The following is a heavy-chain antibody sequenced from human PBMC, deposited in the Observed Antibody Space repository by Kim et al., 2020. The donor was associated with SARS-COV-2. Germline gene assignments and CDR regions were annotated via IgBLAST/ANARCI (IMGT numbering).Heavy chain of an antibody. CDR3: TKRTSGDWPFDY. CDR1: GFTFTSYA. CDR2: IGITGGNT. Sequence: GGSLRLSCEASGFTFTSYAMTWVRQAPGKGLEWVASIGITGGNTYYADSVKGRFTISRDNSRDTLFLHMNSLRAEDTAVYYCTKRTSGDWPFDYWGQGTLVPVSS. J-gene: IGHJ4*02. D-gene: IGHD2-2*01. V-gene: IGHV3-23*01.